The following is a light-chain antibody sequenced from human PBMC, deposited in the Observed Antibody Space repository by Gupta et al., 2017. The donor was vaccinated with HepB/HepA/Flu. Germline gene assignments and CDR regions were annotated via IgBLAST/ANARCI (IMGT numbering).Light chain of an antibody. CDR2: AAS. CDR1: QSISSY. J-gene: IGKJ3*01. CDR3: QQSYSTPHT. Sequence: DIQMTQSPSSLSASVGDRVNITCRASQSISSYLNWYQQKPGKAPKLLIYAASSLQSGVPSRFSGSGSGTDFTLTISRLQPEDFATYYCQQSYSTPHTFGPGTKVDIK. V-gene: IGKV1-39*01.